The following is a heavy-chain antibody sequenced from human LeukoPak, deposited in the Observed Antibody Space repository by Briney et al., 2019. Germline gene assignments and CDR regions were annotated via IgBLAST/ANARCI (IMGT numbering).Heavy chain of an antibody. D-gene: IGHD2-2*01. V-gene: IGHV4-4*02. CDR2: IYHSGSP. J-gene: IGHJ4*02. CDR1: GGSISSNNW. Sequence: SETLSLTCAVSGGSISSNNWWGWVRQPPGKGLEWIGEIYHSGSPNYNPSLKSRVTISVDKSRNHFSLNLSSVTAADTAVYYCARGLGIVVVPAASAFDYWGQGTLVTVSS. CDR3: ARGLGIVVVPAASAFDY.